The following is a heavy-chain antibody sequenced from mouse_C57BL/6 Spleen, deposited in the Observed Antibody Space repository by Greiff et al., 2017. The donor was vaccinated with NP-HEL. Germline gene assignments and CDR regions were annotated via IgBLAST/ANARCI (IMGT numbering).Heavy chain of an antibody. CDR2: ISRGSSTI. Sequence: EVMLVESGGGLVKPGGSLKLSCAASGFTFSDYGMHWVRQAPEKGLEWVAYISRGSSTIYYADTVKGRVTISRDNAKITRFLQMTSLRSEDTAMYYYERGKLYVFRGKGTSVTVSS. D-gene: IGHD1-1*01. CDR3: ERGKLYVF. CDR1: GFTFSDYG. V-gene: IGHV5-17*01. J-gene: IGHJ4*01.